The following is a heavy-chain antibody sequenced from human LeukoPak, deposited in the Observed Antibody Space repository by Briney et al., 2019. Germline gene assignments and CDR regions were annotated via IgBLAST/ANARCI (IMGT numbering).Heavy chain of an antibody. CDR1: GGSISSSNW. J-gene: IGHJ4*02. CDR3: AREGVGATANAFDY. V-gene: IGHV4-4*02. Sequence: SETLSLTCAVSGGSISSSNWWSWVRQPPGKGLEWIGEIYHSGSTNYNPSLKSRVTISVDKSKNQFSLKLSSVTAADTAVYYCAREGVGATANAFDYWGQGTLVTVSS. CDR2: IYHSGST. D-gene: IGHD5-12*01.